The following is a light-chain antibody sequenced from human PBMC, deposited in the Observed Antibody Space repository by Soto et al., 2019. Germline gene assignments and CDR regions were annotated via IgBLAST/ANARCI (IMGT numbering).Light chain of an antibody. J-gene: IGLJ2*01. CDR2: DVS. V-gene: IGLV2-14*01. CDR1: SSDVGGYNY. Sequence: QSALTQPASVSGSPGQSITISCTGTSSDVGGYNYVSWYQQHTGKAPKLMIYDVSNRPSGVSNRFSGSKSGNTASLTISGLQSEDEADYYCSSYISSSTVVFGGGTKLTVL. CDR3: SSYISSSTVV.